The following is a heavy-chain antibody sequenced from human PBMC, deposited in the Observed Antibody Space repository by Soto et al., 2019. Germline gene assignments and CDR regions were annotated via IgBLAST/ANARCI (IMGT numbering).Heavy chain of an antibody. CDR2: IIPILGIA. CDR1: GGTFSSYT. D-gene: IGHD4-17*01. V-gene: IGHV1-69*02. J-gene: IGHJ3*02. CDR3: ASTGALTTTPFDAFDI. Sequence: SVKVSCKASGGTFSSYTISWVRQAPGQGLEWMGRIIPILGIANYAQKFQGRVTITADKSTSTAYMELSSLRSEDTAVYYCASTGALTTTPFDAFDIWGQGTMVTVSS.